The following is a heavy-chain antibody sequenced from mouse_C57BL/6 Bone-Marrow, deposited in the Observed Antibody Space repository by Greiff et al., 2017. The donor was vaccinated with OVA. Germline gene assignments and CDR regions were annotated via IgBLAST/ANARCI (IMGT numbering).Heavy chain of an antibody. J-gene: IGHJ4*01. CDR1: GFTFSDYG. CDR3: AKPYGYDYAMDY. Sequence: EVKLMESGGGLVKPGGSLKLSCAASGFTFSDYGMHWVRQAPEKGLEWVAYISSGSSTIYYADTVKGRFTISRDNAKNTLFLQMTRLRSEDTAMYYGAKPYGYDYAMDYWGQGTSVTVSS. D-gene: IGHD2-2*01. V-gene: IGHV5-17*01. CDR2: ISSGSSTI.